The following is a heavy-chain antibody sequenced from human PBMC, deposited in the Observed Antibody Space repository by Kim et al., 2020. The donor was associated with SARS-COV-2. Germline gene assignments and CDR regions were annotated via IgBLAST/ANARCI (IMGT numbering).Heavy chain of an antibody. CDR2: ISGSGGST. J-gene: IGHJ4*02. CDR3: AKVVSRYYYDSSGYYYGVYYFDY. V-gene: IGHV3-23*01. CDR1: GFTFSSYA. D-gene: IGHD3-22*01. Sequence: GGSLRLSCAASGFTFSSYAMSWVRQAPGKGLEWVSAISGSGGSTYYADSVKGRFTISRDNSKNTLYLQMNSLRAEDTAVYYCAKVVSRYYYDSSGYYYGVYYFDYWGQGTLVTVSS.